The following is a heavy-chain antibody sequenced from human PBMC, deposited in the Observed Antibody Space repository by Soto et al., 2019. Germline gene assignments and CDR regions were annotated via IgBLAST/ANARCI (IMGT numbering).Heavy chain of an antibody. CDR1: GFTFSDYY. Sequence: SLLLSCAASGFTFSDYYMSWIRQAAGKGLEWVSYISSSSSYTNYADSVKGRFTISRDNAKNSLYLQMNSLRAEDTAVYYCARKLVEMATNYYYGMDVWGQGTTVTVSS. V-gene: IGHV3-11*06. D-gene: IGHD1-26*01. J-gene: IGHJ6*02. CDR3: ARKLVEMATNYYYGMDV. CDR2: ISSSSSYT.